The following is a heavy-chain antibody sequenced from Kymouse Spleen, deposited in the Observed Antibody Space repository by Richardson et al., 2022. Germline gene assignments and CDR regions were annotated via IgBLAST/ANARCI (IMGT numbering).Heavy chain of an antibody. CDR2: IWYDGSNK. V-gene: IGHV3-33*01. J-gene: IGHJ6*02. CDR1: GFTFSSYG. Sequence: QVQLVESGGGVVQPGRSLRLSCAASGFTFSSYGMHWVRQAPGKGLEWVAVIWYDGSNKYYADSVKGRFTISRDNSKNTLYLQMNSLRAEDTAVYYCARDRTPLWFGEAYYYYYGMDVWGQGTTVTVSS. CDR3: ARDRTPLWFGEAYYYYYGMDV. D-gene: IGHD3-10*01.